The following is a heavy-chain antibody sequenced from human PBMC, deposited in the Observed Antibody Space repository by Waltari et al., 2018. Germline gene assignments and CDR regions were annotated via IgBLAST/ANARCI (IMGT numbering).Heavy chain of an antibody. D-gene: IGHD3-16*01. Sequence: QLQLQESGPGLVKPSETLSLACTVSGGSISSSDYYWGWIRQPPGKGLEWIGSIYYSGSTYYNPSLKRRVTISLDTSKNQFSLKLSSVTAADTAVYYCTRDAPPPGVSGSYAAVDYWGQGSLVIVSS. CDR3: TRDAPPPGVSGSYAAVDY. V-gene: IGHV4-39*07. CDR2: IYYSGST. J-gene: IGHJ4*02. CDR1: GGSISSSDYY.